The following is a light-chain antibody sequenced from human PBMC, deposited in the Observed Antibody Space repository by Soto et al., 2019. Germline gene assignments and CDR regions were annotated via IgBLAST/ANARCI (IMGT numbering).Light chain of an antibody. Sequence: DIQMTQSPSSLSASVGDRVTITCQASQDSSNYLNWYQQKPGKAPKLLIFDASTLQIGVPSRFSGSGSGTDVTFTISSLQPEDLATYFCQQYDTLPPLTFGGGTRVEIK. CDR2: DAS. CDR1: QDSSNY. CDR3: QQYDTLPPLT. J-gene: IGKJ4*02. V-gene: IGKV1-33*01.